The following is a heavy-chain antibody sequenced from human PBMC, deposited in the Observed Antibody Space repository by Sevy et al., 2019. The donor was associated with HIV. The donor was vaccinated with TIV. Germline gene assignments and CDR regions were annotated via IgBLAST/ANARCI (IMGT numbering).Heavy chain of an antibody. CDR2: INHRGST. CDR3: ARERGVYYYDSSGYYYFDY. J-gene: IGHJ4*02. D-gene: IGHD3-22*01. V-gene: IGHV4-34*01. Sequence: SETLSLTCAVYGGSFSGYYWSWIRQPPGKGLEWIGEINHRGSTNYNPSLKSRVTISVDTSKNQFSLKLSYVTAADTAVYYCARERGVYYYDSSGYYYFDYWGQGTLVTVSS. CDR1: GGSFSGYY.